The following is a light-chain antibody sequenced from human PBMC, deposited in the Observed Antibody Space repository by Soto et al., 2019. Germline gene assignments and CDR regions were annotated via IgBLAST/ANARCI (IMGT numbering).Light chain of an antibody. CDR3: HQRQSWPRT. Sequence: EIVMTQSPATLSVSPGETTRLSCRASQSINIDVAWYQQKVGQTPRLLIHGASTRATGIAARFSGSGSGTDFTLTISDVQPEDFALYYCHQRQSWPRTFGQGTKVDIK. CDR2: GAS. CDR1: QSINID. J-gene: IGKJ1*01. V-gene: IGKV3D-15*01.